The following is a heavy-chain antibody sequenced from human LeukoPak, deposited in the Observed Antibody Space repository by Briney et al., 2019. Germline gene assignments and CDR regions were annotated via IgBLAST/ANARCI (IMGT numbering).Heavy chain of an antibody. Sequence: GASVKVSCKASGGTFSSYAISWVRQAPGQGLEWMGGIIPIFGTANYAQKFQGRVTITADKSTSTAYMELSGLRSEDTAVYYCAREMAVAGTIRGFDYWGQGTLVTVSS. CDR3: AREMAVAGTIRGFDY. CDR1: GGTFSSYA. V-gene: IGHV1-69*06. J-gene: IGHJ4*02. CDR2: IIPIFGTA. D-gene: IGHD6-19*01.